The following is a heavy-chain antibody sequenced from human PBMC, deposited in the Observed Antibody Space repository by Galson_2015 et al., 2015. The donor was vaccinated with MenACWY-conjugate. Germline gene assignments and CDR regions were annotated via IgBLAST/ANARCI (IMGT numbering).Heavy chain of an antibody. J-gene: IGHJ4*02. CDR3: AKAYIVVVPDAAYDC. D-gene: IGHD2-2*01. CDR2: ISGSGGST. Sequence: LRLSCAASGFTFRSSAMSWVRQAPGKGLEWVSAISGSGGSTYYADSVKGRFTISRDNSKNTLYLQMDSLRAEDTAIYYCAKAYIVVVPDAAYDCWGQGSLVTVSS. CDR1: GFTFRSSA. V-gene: IGHV3-23*01.